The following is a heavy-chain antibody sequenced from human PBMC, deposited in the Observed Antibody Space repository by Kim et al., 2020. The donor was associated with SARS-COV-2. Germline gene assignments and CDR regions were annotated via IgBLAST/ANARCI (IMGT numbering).Heavy chain of an antibody. D-gene: IGHD2-2*01. V-gene: IGHV3-33*05. Sequence: GGSLRLSCAASGFTFSSYGMHWVRQAPGKGLEWVAVITYDGSNKNYADSVKGRFTISRDNSKNTLYLQMNSLRAEDTAVYYCARDTRVPAATCLYHYGMDAWGQGTPVTVSS. CDR3: ARDTRVPAATCLYHYGMDA. J-gene: IGHJ6*02. CDR1: GFTFSSYG. CDR2: ITYDGSNK.